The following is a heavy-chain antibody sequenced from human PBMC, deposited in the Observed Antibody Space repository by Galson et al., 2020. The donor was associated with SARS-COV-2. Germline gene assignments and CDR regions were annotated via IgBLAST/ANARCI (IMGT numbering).Heavy chain of an antibody. V-gene: IGHV1-18*01. J-gene: IGHJ6*02. Sequence: ASVKVSCKASGYTFTSYGISWVRQAPGQGLEWMGWISAYNGNTNYAQKLQGRVTMTTDTSTSTAYMELRSLRSDDTAVYYCARVYRDYYYYYGMDVWGQGTTVTVSS. CDR3: ARVYRDYYYYYGMDV. CDR2: ISAYNGNT. CDR1: GYTFTSYG.